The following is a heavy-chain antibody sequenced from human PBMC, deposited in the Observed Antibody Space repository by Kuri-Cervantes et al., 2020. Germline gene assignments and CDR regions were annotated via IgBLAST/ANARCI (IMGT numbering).Heavy chain of an antibody. CDR1: GGSI. J-gene: IGHJ6*03. D-gene: IGHD6-6*01. CDR3: AAGGIAARYYYYYMDV. CDR2: IYNSGST. V-gene: IGHV4-59*01. Sequence: SETLSLTCTVSGGSIWSWIRQPPGKGLEWIGYIYNSGSTNYNPSLKSRVTISVDTSKNQFSLKLSSVTAADTAVYYCAAGGIAARYYYYYMDVWGKGTTVTVSS.